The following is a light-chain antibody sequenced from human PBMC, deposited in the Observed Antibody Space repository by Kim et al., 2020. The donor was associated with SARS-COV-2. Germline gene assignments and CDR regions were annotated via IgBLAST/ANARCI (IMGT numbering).Light chain of an antibody. CDR2: EDN. CDR1: SGSIASNY. V-gene: IGLV6-57*02. CDR3: QSYDSSNHEV. Sequence: KPVTIPWPGSSGSIASNYVQWYQQRPGSAPTTVIYEDNQRPSGVPDRFSGSIDSSSNSASLTISGLKTEDEADYYCQSYDSSNHEVFGGGTQLTVL. J-gene: IGLJ3*02.